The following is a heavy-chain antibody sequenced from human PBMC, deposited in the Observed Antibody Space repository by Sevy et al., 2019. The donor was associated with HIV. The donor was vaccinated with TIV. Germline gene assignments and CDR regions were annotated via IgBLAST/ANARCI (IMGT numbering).Heavy chain of an antibody. CDR3: ARDCNGGSCCGLDP. V-gene: IGHV3-74*01. D-gene: IGHD2-15*01. CDR1: GFTFCTYW. CDR2: INSDGSTT. Sequence: GGSLRLSCAASGFTFCTYWMHWVRQAPGKGLVWVSRINSDGSTTNYADSVKGRFTVSRDNAKNTLYLQMNSLRAEDTAVYYCARDCNGGSCCGLDPWGQGTLVTVSS. J-gene: IGHJ5*02.